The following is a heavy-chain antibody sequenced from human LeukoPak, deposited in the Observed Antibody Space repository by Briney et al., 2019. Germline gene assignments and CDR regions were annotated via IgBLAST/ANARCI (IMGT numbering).Heavy chain of an antibody. CDR1: GYTFTSYD. D-gene: IGHD4-17*01. CDR2: MNPNSGNT. J-gene: IGHJ4*02. CDR3: ATVGAYGDRAYYFDD. Sequence: GASVKVSCKASGYTFTSYDINWVRQATGQGLEWMGWMNPNSGNTGYAQKFQGRVTMTRNTSISTAYMELSSLRSEDTAVYYCATVGAYGDRAYYFDDWGQETLVTVSS. V-gene: IGHV1-8*01.